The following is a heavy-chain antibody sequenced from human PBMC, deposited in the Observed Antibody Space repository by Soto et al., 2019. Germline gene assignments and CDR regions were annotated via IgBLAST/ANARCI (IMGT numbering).Heavy chain of an antibody. Sequence: GESLKISCKASGYSFTGNWIAWVRQMPGKGLEWIGIIFPGDSDTRYSPSFQGQVTISADKSINTAFLQWSSLKASDTAIYYCARQPPCSRSSDWLDPWGQGTLVTVSS. J-gene: IGHJ5*02. CDR3: ARQPPCSRSSDWLDP. CDR1: GYSFTGNW. V-gene: IGHV5-51*01. CDR2: IFPGDSDT. D-gene: IGHD6-6*01.